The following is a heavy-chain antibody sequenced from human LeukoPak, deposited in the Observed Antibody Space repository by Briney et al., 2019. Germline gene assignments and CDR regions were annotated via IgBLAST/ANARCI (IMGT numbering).Heavy chain of an antibody. Sequence: SVKVSCKGSVGTFTSYGISWVRQAPGQGLEWRGGMIANFGTGNYAQKFQGRVTIITDESTPTAYMQLRSLRSADTAVYYCASRKGLYYDLLTGYYSWGQGTLVTVSS. CDR2: MIANFGTG. V-gene: IGHV1-69*05. D-gene: IGHD3-9*01. CDR3: ASRKGLYYDLLTGYYS. CDR1: VGTFTSYG. J-gene: IGHJ5*02.